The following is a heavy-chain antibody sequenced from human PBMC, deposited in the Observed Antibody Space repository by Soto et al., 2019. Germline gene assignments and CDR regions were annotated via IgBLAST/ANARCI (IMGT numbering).Heavy chain of an antibody. Sequence: EVQLVESGGGLVQPGGSLRLSCAASGFTFSLYSMNWVRQAPGKGLEWVSYIGSDGSTIYYADSVKGRFTITRDSAKKSLFLQMNSLRDEDTAVYYCAITTPGTWTGYDHWGQGALVSVSS. CDR1: GFTFSLYS. V-gene: IGHV3-48*02. J-gene: IGHJ4*02. CDR2: IGSDGSTI. D-gene: IGHD1-1*01. CDR3: AITTPGTWTGYDH.